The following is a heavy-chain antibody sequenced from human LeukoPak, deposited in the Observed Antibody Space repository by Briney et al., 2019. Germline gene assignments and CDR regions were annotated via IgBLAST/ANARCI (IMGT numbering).Heavy chain of an antibody. Sequence: RGSLRLSCAASGFTFDDYTMHWVRQAPGKGLEWVSLISWDGGSTYYADSVKGRFTISRDNAKNSLYLQMNSLRVEDTALYYCARGAGSGYYFYMDVWGKGTTVTVSS. CDR1: GFTFDDYT. J-gene: IGHJ6*03. CDR2: ISWDGGST. D-gene: IGHD3-10*01. CDR3: ARGAGSGYYFYMDV. V-gene: IGHV3-43*01.